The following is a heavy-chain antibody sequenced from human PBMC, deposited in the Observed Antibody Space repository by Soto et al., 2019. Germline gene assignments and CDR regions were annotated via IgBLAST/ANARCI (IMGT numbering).Heavy chain of an antibody. V-gene: IGHV4-38-2*01. CDR3: ARVRGYSGYDSFDY. CDR2: IYHSGST. CDR1: GYSISSGYY. Sequence: KPSETLSLTCAVSGYSISSGYYWGWIRQPPGKGLEWIGSIYHSGSTYYNPSLKSRVTISVDTSKNQFSLKLSSVTAADTAVYYCARVRGYSGYDSFDYWGQGTLVTVSS. J-gene: IGHJ4*02. D-gene: IGHD5-12*01.